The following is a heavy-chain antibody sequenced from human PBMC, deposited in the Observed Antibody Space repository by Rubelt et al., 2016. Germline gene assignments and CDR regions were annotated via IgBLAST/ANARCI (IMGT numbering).Heavy chain of an antibody. CDR2: ISWDGGST. J-gene: IGHJ4*02. D-gene: IGHD1-26*01. V-gene: IGHV3-43*01. Sequence: GGVVVQPGGSLRLSCAASGFTFDDYTMHWVRQAPGKGLEWVSLISWDGGSTYYADSVKGRFTISRDNSKNTLYLQMNSLRAEDTAVYYCAKRVASGSYYSFDYWGQGTLVTVSS. CDR3: AKRVASGSYYSFDY. CDR1: GFTFDDYT.